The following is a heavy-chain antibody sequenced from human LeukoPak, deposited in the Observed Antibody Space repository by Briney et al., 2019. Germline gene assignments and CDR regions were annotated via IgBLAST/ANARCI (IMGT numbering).Heavy chain of an antibody. CDR2: IRSKANSYAT. Sequence: GSLKLSCAASGFTFSGSAMHWVRQASGKGLEWVGRIRSKANSYATAYAASVKGRFTISRDDSKNTAYLQMNSLKTEDTAVYYCTRLCGDYYYYYYMDVWGKGTTVTVSS. CDR3: TRLCGDYYYYYYMDV. J-gene: IGHJ6*03. V-gene: IGHV3-73*01. CDR1: GFTFSGSA.